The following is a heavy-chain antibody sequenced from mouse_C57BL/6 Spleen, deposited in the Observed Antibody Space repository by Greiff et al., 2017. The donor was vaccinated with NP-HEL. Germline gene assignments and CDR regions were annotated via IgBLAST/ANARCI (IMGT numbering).Heavy chain of an antibody. V-gene: IGHV1-82*01. CDR1: GYAFSSSW. J-gene: IGHJ2*01. CDR3: ASRSDYFDY. CDR2: IYPGDGDT. Sequence: QVQLQQSGPELVKPGASVKISCKASGYAFSSSWMNWVKQRPGKGLEWIGRIYPGDGDTNYNGKFKGKATLTADKSSSTAYMQLSSLTSEDSAVYFCASRSDYFDYWGQGTTLTVSS.